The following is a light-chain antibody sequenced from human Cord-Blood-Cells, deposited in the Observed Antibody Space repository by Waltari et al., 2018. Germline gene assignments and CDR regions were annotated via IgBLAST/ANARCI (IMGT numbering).Light chain of an antibody. V-gene: IGKV3-20*01. Sequence: LVLTRSPGTLSLSPGERATLSCRASQRVSSSYLAWYQQKPGQAPRLLIYGASSRATGIPDRFSGSGAGTDFTLTISRLEPEDFAVYYCQQYGSSITFGQGTRLEIK. J-gene: IGKJ5*01. CDR1: QRVSSSY. CDR2: GAS. CDR3: QQYGSSIT.